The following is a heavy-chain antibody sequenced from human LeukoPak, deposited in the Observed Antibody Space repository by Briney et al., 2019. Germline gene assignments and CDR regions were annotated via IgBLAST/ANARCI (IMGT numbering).Heavy chain of an antibody. V-gene: IGHV3-7*01. CDR3: VRGGTYWTVS. CDR1: GFVFSASY. Sequence: GGSLRLSCAASGFVFSASYMSWVRKAPGKGLEWVATIKPDGSEKYHVDAVSGRFTISRDNTNDSLFLQMNSLRVDDTAVYYCVRGGTYWTVSWGQGTLVNVS. J-gene: IGHJ5*01. CDR2: IKPDGSEK.